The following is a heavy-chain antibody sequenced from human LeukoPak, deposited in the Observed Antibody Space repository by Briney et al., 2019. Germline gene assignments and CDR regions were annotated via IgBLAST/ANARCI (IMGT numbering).Heavy chain of an antibody. CDR2: ISWDGGST. Sequence: PGGSLRLSCAASGFSFDDYAMNWVRHAPGKGLEWVSLISWDGGSTYYADSVKGRFTISRDNSKNSLYLQMNSLRAEDTALYYCAKEEGEGAAGLDYWGQGTLVTVSS. V-gene: IGHV3-43D*03. D-gene: IGHD6-13*01. CDR3: AKEEGEGAAGLDY. CDR1: GFSFDDYA. J-gene: IGHJ4*02.